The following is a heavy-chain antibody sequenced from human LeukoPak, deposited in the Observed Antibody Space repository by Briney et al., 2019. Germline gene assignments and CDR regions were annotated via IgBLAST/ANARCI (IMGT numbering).Heavy chain of an antibody. CDR2: IKQDGSDN. CDR3: ARDRQIAY. J-gene: IGHJ4*02. V-gene: IGHV3-7*01. Sequence: PGGSLRLSCAASGFTFSNYRLTWVRQAPGQGLECVANIKQDGSDNHYVDSVNGRFTISRNNANNTLYPQMNSLRAEVTAVYYCARDRQIAYWGQGTLVTVSS. CDR1: GFTFSNYR.